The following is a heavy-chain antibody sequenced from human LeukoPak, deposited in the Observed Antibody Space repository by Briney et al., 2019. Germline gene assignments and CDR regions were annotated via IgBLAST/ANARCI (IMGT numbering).Heavy chain of an antibody. CDR3: AKQAYDSPRTDFDY. D-gene: IGHD3-22*01. V-gene: IGHV3-23*01. CDR2: VCSSGGST. J-gene: IGHJ4*02. CDR1: GLTFSRYA. Sequence: PGGSLRLSCAASGLTFSRYAMSWVRQAPGKGLECVSGVCSSGGSTYYADSVKGRFTISRDNSKNTLHLQMNSLRAEDTAIYYCAKQAYDSPRTDFDYWGQGTLVTVSS.